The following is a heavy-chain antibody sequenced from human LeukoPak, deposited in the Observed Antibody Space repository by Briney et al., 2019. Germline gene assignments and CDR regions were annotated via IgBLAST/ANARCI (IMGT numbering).Heavy chain of an antibody. J-gene: IGHJ4*02. CDR3: VRDLGGGSRQFGY. CDR1: GGPISSGDYY. V-gene: IGHV4-61*08. CDR2: IYYSGST. D-gene: IGHD3-16*01. Sequence: PSETLSLTCTVSGGPISSGDYYWSWIRQPPGKGLEWIGYIYYSGSTNYNPSLKSRFTISVDTSKNQFSLKLSSVTAADTAVYFCVRDLGGGSRQFGYWGQGTLVTVSS.